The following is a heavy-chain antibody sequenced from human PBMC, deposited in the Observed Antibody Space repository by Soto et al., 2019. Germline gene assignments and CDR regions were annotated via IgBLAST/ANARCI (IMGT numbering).Heavy chain of an antibody. CDR2: ISSDGSNK. J-gene: IGHJ4*02. Sequence: GGSLRLSCAASGFTFSSYGMHWVRQAPGKGLEWVAVISSDGSNKYYADSVKGRFTISRDNSKNTLYLQMNSLRAEDTAVYYCAQDRGGYCTNGVCYQLDYWGQGTLVTVSS. V-gene: IGHV3-30*18. D-gene: IGHD2-8*01. CDR3: AQDRGGYCTNGVCYQLDY. CDR1: GFTFSSYG.